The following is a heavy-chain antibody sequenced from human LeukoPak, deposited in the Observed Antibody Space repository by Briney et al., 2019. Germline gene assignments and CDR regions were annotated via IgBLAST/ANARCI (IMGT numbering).Heavy chain of an antibody. D-gene: IGHD6-19*01. CDR3: AKFHSARLAGPKYYFDY. J-gene: IGHJ4*02. CDR1: GFAVSNNF. V-gene: IGHV3-53*01. Sequence: GGSLRLSCAVSGFAVSNNFMSWVRQAPGKGLEWLSVIFPGGETYYAGSVKGRFTISRETSENTLYLRMNSLTAEDTALYYCAKFHSARLAGPKYYFDYWGQGTLVTVSS. CDR2: IFPGGET.